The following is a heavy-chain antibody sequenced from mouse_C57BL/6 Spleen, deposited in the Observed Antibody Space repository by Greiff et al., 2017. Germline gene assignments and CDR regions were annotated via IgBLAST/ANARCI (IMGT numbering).Heavy chain of an antibody. CDR2: IDPNSGGT. D-gene: IGHD2-4*01. J-gene: IGHJ4*01. Sequence: QVQLQQPGAELVKPGASVKLSCKASGYTFTSYWMHWVKQRPGRGLEWIGRIDPNSGGTKYNEKFKSKATLTVDKPSSTAYMQLSSLTSEDSAVYYCARGRVLDYDYDYYAMDYWGQGTSVTVSS. CDR1: GYTFTSYW. V-gene: IGHV1-72*01. CDR3: ARGRVLDYDYDYYAMDY.